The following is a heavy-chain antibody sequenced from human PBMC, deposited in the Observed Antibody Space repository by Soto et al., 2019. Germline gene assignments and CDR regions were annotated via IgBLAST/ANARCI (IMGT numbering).Heavy chain of an antibody. CDR1: GGTFSSYA. CDR3: ARDVLAARLVYWFDP. V-gene: IGHV1-69*06. CDR2: IIPIFGTA. Sequence: QVQLVQSGAEVKKPGSSVKVSCKASGGTFSSYAISWVRQAPGQGLEWMGGIIPIFGTANYAQKFQGRVTITADKSTSTAYMELSSLRSKDTAVYYCARDVLAARLVYWFDPWGQGTLVTVSS. J-gene: IGHJ5*02. D-gene: IGHD6-6*01.